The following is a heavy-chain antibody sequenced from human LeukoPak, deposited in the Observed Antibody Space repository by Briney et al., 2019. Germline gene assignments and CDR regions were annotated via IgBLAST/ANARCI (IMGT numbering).Heavy chain of an antibody. CDR3: ARARREAHGDFDY. D-gene: IGHD3-10*01. Sequence: SVKVSCKASGGTFSSYAISCVRQAPGQGLEWMGGIIPIFGTANYAQKFQGRVTITTDESTSTAYMELSSLRSEDTAVYYCARARREAHGDFDYWGQGTLVTVSS. V-gene: IGHV1-69*05. CDR1: GGTFSSYA. CDR2: IIPIFGTA. J-gene: IGHJ4*02.